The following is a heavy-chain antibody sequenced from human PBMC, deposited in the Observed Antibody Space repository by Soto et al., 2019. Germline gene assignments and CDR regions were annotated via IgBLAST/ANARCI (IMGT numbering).Heavy chain of an antibody. Sequence: ASVNVSCKASGYAFTIYAMHWVRQAPRQRLEWMGWINAGNGNTKYSQKFQGRFTISRDNSKNTLYLQMNSLRAEDTAVYYCAKDQVRVVVAAAFDYWGQGTLVTVSS. CDR3: AKDQVRVVVAAAFDY. CDR1: GYAFTIYA. J-gene: IGHJ4*02. CDR2: INAGNGNT. V-gene: IGHV1-3*01. D-gene: IGHD2-15*01.